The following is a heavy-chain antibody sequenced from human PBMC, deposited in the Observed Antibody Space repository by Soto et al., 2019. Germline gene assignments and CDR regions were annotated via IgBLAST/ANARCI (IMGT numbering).Heavy chain of an antibody. CDR3: AGSPPRDYYDSSGYHSFDY. CDR2: IYYSGST. D-gene: IGHD3-22*01. CDR1: GGSISSGGYY. V-gene: IGHV4-31*03. Sequence: SETLSLTCTVSGGSISSGGYYWSWIRQHPGKGLEWIGYIYYSGSTYYNPSLKSRVTISVDTSKNQFSLKLSSVTAADTAVYYCAGSPPRDYYDSSGYHSFDYWGQGTLVTVSS. J-gene: IGHJ4*02.